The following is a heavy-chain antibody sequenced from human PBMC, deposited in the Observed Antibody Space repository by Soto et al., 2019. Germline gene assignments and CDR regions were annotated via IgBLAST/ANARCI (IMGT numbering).Heavy chain of an antibody. CDR1: GYTFTSYG. CDR3: ARDRRCSITSCYTFGNWFDR. J-gene: IGHJ5*02. D-gene: IGHD2-2*02. CDR2: ISAYNGNT. V-gene: IGHV1-18*04. Sequence: QVQLVQSGAAVQKPGASVKVSCKASGYTFTSYGISWVRQAPGQGLEWMGWISAYNGNTNYAQKLQGRVTMPTDTSTSTAYMELRSLGSDDKAVYYCARDRRCSITSCYTFGNWFDRWGQGSMVTVSS.